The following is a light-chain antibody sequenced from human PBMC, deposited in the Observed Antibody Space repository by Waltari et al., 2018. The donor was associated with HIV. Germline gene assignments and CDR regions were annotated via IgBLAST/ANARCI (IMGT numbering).Light chain of an antibody. V-gene: IGLV3-21*02. J-gene: IGLJ1*01. CDR1: NIGSKT. CDR3: V. CDR2: DDS. Sequence: SYVLTQPPSVSVAPGQTARISCGGNNIGSKTVHWYRQRPGQAPVLVVYDDSVRPSGIPERFSGSNSGNTATLTIGLVEAGDEADYYYVFGTGTTVTVL.